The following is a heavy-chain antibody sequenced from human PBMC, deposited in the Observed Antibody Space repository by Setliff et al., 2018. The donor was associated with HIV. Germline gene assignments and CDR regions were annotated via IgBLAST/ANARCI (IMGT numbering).Heavy chain of an antibody. J-gene: IGHJ6*03. CDR3: ALTGHRLLRGYMDV. D-gene: IGHD2-15*01. CDR1: DDPISSYY. V-gene: IGHV4-4*07. Sequence: PSETLSLTCYVTDDPISSYYWSWVRQPAGKGLEWIGRLYMSGDTNYNPSLKSRVTMSLDTSKKHFSLNLKSVTAADTAVYYCALTGHRLLRGYMDVWGKGTTVTVSS. CDR2: LYMSGDT.